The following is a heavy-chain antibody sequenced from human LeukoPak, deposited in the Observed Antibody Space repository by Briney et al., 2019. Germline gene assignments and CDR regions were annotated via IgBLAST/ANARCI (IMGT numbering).Heavy chain of an antibody. CDR1: GFTFSSYG. CDR2: IWYDGSNK. V-gene: IGHV3-33*06. CDR3: AKGSHSSGYYVFDY. J-gene: IGHJ4*02. Sequence: GGSLRLSCAASGFTFSSYGMHWVRQAPGKGLEWVAVIWYDGSNKYYADSVKGRFTISRDNSKNTLYLQMGSLRAEDTAVYYCAKGSHSSGYYVFDYWGQGTLVTVSS. D-gene: IGHD3-22*01.